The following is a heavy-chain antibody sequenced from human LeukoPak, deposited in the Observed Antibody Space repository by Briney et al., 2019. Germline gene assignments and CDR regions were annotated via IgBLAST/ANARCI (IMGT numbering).Heavy chain of an antibody. J-gene: IGHJ4*02. V-gene: IGHV1-2*02. CDR3: ARDSNDGVPLYYFDY. CDR2: INPNSGGT. Sequence: ASVKVSCKASGYLFINYPVHWVRQAPGQGLEWMGWINPNSGGTNYAQKFQGRVTMTRDTSISTAYMELSRLRSDDTAVYYCARDSNDGVPLYYFDYWGQGTLVTVSS. D-gene: IGHD1-1*01. CDR1: GYLFINYP.